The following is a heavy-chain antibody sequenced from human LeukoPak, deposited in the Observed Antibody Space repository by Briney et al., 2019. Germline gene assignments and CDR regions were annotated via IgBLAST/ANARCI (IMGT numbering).Heavy chain of an antibody. CDR3: ARQTGSGLFTLP. Sequence: SETLSLTCTVSGVSISSSNSYWGWIRQPPGKGLEWIGSIYYTGNTYNNASLKSQATISIDTSNNQISLRLISVTATDTAMYYCARQTGSGLFTLPGGQGTLVTVSS. CDR2: IYYTGNT. V-gene: IGHV4-39*01. D-gene: IGHD3/OR15-3a*01. CDR1: GVSISSSNSY. J-gene: IGHJ4*02.